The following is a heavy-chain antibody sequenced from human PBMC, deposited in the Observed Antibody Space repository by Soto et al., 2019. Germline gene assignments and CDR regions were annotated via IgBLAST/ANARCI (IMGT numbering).Heavy chain of an antibody. CDR3: AKSAPMDAGDKYYYEF. CDR2: IIPFFGTA. V-gene: IGHV1-69*13. J-gene: IGHJ4*02. Sequence: ASVKVSCKASGCTFSTFGISWVRQAPGQGLEWMGGIIPFFGTARYSQKFEDRITITADESTNTVYMDLRSLTSEDTAIYYCAKSAPMDAGDKYYYEFWGQGALVTVSS. CDR1: GCTFSTFG. D-gene: IGHD4-17*01.